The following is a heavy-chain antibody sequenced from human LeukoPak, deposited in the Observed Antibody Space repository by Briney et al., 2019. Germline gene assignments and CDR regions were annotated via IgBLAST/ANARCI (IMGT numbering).Heavy chain of an antibody. V-gene: IGHV3-23*01. J-gene: IGHJ4*02. CDR3: AKDLGGWPINFAY. Sequence: GGSLRLSCAASGFTFSSYWMSWVRQAPGKGLEWVSAISGGGGATYYADSVKGRFTISRDNSKNTLYLQMNSLRVEDTALYYCAKDLGGWPINFAYWGQGTLVTVSS. D-gene: IGHD6-19*01. CDR1: GFTFSSYW. CDR2: ISGGGGAT.